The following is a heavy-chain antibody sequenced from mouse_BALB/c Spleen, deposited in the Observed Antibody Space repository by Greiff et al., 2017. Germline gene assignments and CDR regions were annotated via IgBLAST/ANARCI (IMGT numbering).Heavy chain of an antibody. CDR1: GFSLTSYG. CDR2: IWAGGST. V-gene: IGHV2-9*02. CDR3: ARDRTTATWYFDV. J-gene: IGHJ1*01. D-gene: IGHD1-2*01. Sequence: VQRVESGPGLVAPSQSLSITCTVSGFSLTSYGVHWVRQPPGKGLEWLGVIWAGGSTNYNSALMSRLSISKDNSKSQVFLKMNSLQTDDTAMYYCARDRTTATWYFDVWGAGTTVTVSS.